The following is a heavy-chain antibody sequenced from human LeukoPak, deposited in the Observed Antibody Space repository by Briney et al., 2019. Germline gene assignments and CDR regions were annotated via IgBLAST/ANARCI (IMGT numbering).Heavy chain of an antibody. J-gene: IGHJ4*02. CDR1: GGSISSGDYY. CDR2: IDWDDDK. V-gene: IGHV2-70*11. CDR3: ARILSENYFDY. Sequence: TLSLTCSVSGGSISSGDYYWSWIRQPPGKALEWLARIDWDDDKYYSTSLKTRLTISKDTSKNQVVLTMSNMDPVDTATYYCARILSENYFDYWGQGILVTVSS.